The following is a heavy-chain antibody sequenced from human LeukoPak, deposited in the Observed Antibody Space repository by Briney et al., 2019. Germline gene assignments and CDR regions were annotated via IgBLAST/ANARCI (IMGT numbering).Heavy chain of an antibody. CDR1: GFTFSSYG. J-gene: IGHJ6*03. CDR2: ISYDGSNK. D-gene: IGHD3-3*01. CDR3: AKTPSKFGVVSYYYYMDV. V-gene: IGHV3-30*18. Sequence: QTGGSLRLSCAASGFTFSSYGMHWVRQAPGKGLEWVAVISYDGSNKYYADSVKGRFTISRDNSKNTLYLQMNSLRAEDTAVYYCAKTPSKFGVVSYYYYMDVWGKGTTVTVSS.